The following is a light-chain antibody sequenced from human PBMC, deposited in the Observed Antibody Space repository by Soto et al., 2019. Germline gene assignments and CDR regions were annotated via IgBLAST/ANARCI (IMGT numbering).Light chain of an antibody. CDR3: LQTYRLPQT. V-gene: IGKV1-39*01. J-gene: IGKJ1*01. CDR1: QSVTTY. Sequence: DIQMTQSPSSLSASVGDRVTITCRSSQSVTTYLSWYQQKPGKVPKVLIYGASSLQSGVPSRFSGRGSGTVFTLTISSLHPEDFATYYCLQTYRLPQTF. CDR2: GAS.